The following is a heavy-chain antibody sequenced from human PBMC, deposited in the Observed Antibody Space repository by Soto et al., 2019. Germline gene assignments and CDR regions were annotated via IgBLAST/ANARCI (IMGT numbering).Heavy chain of an antibody. D-gene: IGHD3-10*01. CDR1: GGSVSSGGYY. CDR2: IYYSGST. CDR3: AGSGAPVYYYYGMDV. J-gene: IGHJ6*02. Sequence: PSETLSLTCTVSGGSVSSGGYYWSWIRQHPGKGLEWIGYIYYSGSTYYNPSLKSRVTISVDTSKNQFSLKLSSVTAADTAVYYCAGSGAPVYYYYGMDVWGQGTTVTVSS. V-gene: IGHV4-31*03.